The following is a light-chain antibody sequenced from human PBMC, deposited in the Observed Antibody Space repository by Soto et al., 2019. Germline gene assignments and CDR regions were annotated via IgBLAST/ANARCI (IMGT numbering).Light chain of an antibody. CDR1: QSVGGN. CDR3: QQYNNWPPA. CDR2: GAS. J-gene: IGKJ1*01. V-gene: IGKV3-15*01. Sequence: EIVVTQSPATLSVSPGERATLSCRASQSVGGNLAWYQQKPGQAPRLLIYGASTRATGIPARFSGSGSGTEFTLTISSLQSEDFAVYYCQQYNNWPPAFGQGTKVEIK.